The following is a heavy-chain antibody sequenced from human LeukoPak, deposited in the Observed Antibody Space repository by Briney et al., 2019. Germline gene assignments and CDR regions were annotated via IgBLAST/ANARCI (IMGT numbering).Heavy chain of an antibody. V-gene: IGHV4-39*01. Sequence: SETLSLTCTVTGGSISRRSDYWGWLRQPPGKGLEWIGSIYYSGSTYYNPSFKSRVTISVDTSRNQFSLQLSYVTAADTAVYYYARNESVLGTTGLNDFFDDWGQGSLVTVSS. CDR2: IYYSGST. D-gene: IGHD1-26*01. CDR3: ARNESVLGTTGLNDFFDD. CDR1: GGSISRRSDY. J-gene: IGHJ4*02.